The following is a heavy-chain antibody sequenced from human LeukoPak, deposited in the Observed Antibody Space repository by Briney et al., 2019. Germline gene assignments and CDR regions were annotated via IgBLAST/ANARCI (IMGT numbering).Heavy chain of an antibody. Sequence: ASVKVSCKASGYTFTGYYMHWVRQAPGQGLEWMGWINPNSGGTNYAQKFQGRVTMTRDTSISTAYMELSRLRSDDTAVYYCARAFGSSAECFDYRGQGTLVTVSS. D-gene: IGHD2-15*01. CDR2: INPNSGGT. V-gene: IGHV1-2*02. J-gene: IGHJ4*02. CDR1: GYTFTGYY. CDR3: ARAFGSSAECFDY.